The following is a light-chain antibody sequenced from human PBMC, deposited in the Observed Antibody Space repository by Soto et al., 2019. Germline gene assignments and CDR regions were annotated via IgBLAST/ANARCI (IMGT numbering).Light chain of an antibody. Sequence: QSVLTQPASVSGSPGQSITISCTGTNSDVGAYNYVSWYQQYPGKAPKLMIYEVSNRPSGVSNRFSGSKSGNTASLTISGLQAEDEADYYCGTNTGSSTLLFGGGTKPTVL. V-gene: IGLV2-14*01. CDR1: NSDVGAYNY. CDR3: GTNTGSSTLL. J-gene: IGLJ2*01. CDR2: EVS.